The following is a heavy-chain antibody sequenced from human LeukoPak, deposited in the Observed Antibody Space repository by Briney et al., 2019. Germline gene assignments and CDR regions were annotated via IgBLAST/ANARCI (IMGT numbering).Heavy chain of an antibody. V-gene: IGHV4-38-2*02. CDR3: ARGFRGDNFDY. D-gene: IGHD7-27*01. CDR2: FYHSGST. J-gene: IGHJ4*02. CDR1: GYSISSGFY. Sequence: PSETLSLTCSVSGYSISSGFYWGWIRQPPGKGLEWIGTFYHSGSTSYNPSLKSRVTISVDTSKNQFSLKLTSVTAADTALYYCARGFRGDNFDYWGQGTLVTVSS.